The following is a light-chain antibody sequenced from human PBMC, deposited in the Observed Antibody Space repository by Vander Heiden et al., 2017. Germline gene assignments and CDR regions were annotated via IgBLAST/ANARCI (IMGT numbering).Light chain of an antibody. J-gene: IGKJ1*01. CDR1: QGITTW. CDR3: QRGNRVPWT. V-gene: IGKV1-12*02. CDR2: DAN. Sequence: DIQMTQSPSSVSASAGDRVTITCRASQGITTWLAWYQQKPGKAPKLLIYDANRSQRGVPSRFSGSASGTDFTLIITNLPPEDFATYYCQRGNRVPWTFGPGTKVDIK.